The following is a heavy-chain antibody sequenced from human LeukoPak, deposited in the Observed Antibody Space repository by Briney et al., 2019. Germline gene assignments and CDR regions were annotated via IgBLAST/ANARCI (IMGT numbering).Heavy chain of an antibody. J-gene: IGHJ4*02. CDR1: GFTFSTYA. Sequence: GGSLRLSCAASGFTFSTYAMIWVRQAPGKGLEWVSALSGSGGSTYYADSVKGRFTISRDNSKNTVYPQMNSLRAEDTALYYCAKDGGFWGQGTLVTVSS. V-gene: IGHV3-23*01. CDR3: AKDGGF. D-gene: IGHD2-15*01. CDR2: LSGSGGST.